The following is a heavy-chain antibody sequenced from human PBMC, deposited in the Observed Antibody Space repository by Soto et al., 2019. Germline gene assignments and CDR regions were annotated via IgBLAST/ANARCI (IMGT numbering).Heavy chain of an antibody. CDR2: IYWDDDK. Sequence: QITLKESGPPLVKPTQTLTLTCTFSGFSLSTSGVGVGWIRQPPGKALEWLALIYWDDDKRYSPSLKSRLTITKDTSKNPVVLTMTNMDPVDTATYYCAHIPRRYGDWDFDYWGQGTLVTVSS. V-gene: IGHV2-5*02. D-gene: IGHD4-17*01. J-gene: IGHJ4*02. CDR1: GFSLSTSGVG. CDR3: AHIPRRYGDWDFDY.